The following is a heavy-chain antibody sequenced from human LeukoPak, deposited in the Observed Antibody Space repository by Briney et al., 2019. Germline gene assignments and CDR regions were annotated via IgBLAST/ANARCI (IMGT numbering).Heavy chain of an antibody. CDR3: ARLDELGQMSYGMDV. V-gene: IGHV4-30-4*01. J-gene: IGHJ6*02. CDR1: GGSISSGDYY. D-gene: IGHD1-7*01. Sequence: SQTLSLTCTVSGGSISSGDYYWSWIRQPPGKGLEWIGYIYYSGSTYYNPSLKSRVTISVDTSKNQFSLKLSSVTAADTAVYYCARLDELGQMSYGMDVWGQGTTVTDSS. CDR2: IYYSGST.